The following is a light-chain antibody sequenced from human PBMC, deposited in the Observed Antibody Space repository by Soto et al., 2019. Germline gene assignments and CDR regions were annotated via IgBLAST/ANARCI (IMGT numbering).Light chain of an antibody. CDR1: SRDVGDYNS. V-gene: IGLV2-11*01. CDR3: CSYAGTYTYV. CDR2: DVS. Sequence: QSALTQPRSVSGSPGQSVTISCTGTSRDVGDYNSVSWYQQHPGKAPKLMIYDVSKRPSGVPDRFSGSKSGNTASLTISGLQAEDEADYYCCSYAGTYTYVFGTGTKVTVL. J-gene: IGLJ1*01.